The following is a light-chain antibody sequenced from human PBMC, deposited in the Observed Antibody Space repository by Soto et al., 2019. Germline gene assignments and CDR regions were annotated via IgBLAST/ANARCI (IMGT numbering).Light chain of an antibody. CDR2: ATS. CDR3: HQYGSSPYN. CDR1: HSLSSNY. Sequence: EIVLTQSPGTLSLSPGERATLSCRASHSLSSNYLAWYQHKAGQAPRLLIYATSSRATGIPDRFSGSGSGRDFTLTVIRLKPEDFAVSYCHQYGSSPYNFGQGTKLEIK. J-gene: IGKJ2*01. V-gene: IGKV3-20*01.